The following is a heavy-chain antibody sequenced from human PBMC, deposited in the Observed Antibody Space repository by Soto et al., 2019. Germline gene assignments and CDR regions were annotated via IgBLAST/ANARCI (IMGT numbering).Heavy chain of an antibody. CDR2: IYYSGST. D-gene: IGHD3-10*01. V-gene: IGHV4-31*03. J-gene: IGHJ4*02. CDR1: GGSISSAGYY. CDR3: ARYGSGSYYPTTFDY. Sequence: QVQLQESGPGLVKPSQTLSLTCTVSGGSISSAGYYWSWLRQHPGKGLEWIGYIYYSGSTYYNPSLKCRVTIAVDTSKNPFSMKLSSVTAAYTAVYYCARYGSGSYYPTTFDYWGQGTLVTGSS.